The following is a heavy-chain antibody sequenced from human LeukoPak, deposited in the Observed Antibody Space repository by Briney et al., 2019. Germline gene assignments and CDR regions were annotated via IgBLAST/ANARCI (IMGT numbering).Heavy chain of an antibody. CDR1: GFTFTSYA. Sequence: GGSLRLSCAASGFTFTSYAMSWVRQAPGKGLEWVSAISDSGGSTYYADSVKGRFTISRDNSKNTLYPQMNSLRAEDTALYYCAKHFCTGLDCSLFDSWGQGTLVTVSS. CDR2: ISDSGGST. J-gene: IGHJ4*02. D-gene: IGHD3/OR15-3a*01. V-gene: IGHV3-23*01. CDR3: AKHFCTGLDCSLFDS.